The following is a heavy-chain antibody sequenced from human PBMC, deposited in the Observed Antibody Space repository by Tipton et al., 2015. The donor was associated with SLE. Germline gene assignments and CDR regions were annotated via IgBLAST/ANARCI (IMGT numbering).Heavy chain of an antibody. CDR1: GFTFSTSW. J-gene: IGHJ4*02. CDR2: IKGDGSEK. Sequence: SLRLSCAASGFTFSTSWMDWVRQAPGKGLEWVANIKGDGSEKYYVDSVKGRFTISRDNARNSLYLQMNSLRDEDTAVYYCSMSLHSWAQGLLFTASS. V-gene: IGHV3-7*01. CDR3: SMSLHS.